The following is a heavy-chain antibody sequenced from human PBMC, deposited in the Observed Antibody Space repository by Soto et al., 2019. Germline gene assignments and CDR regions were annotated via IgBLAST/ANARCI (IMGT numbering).Heavy chain of an antibody. CDR2: IYYRGST. J-gene: IGHJ4*02. D-gene: IGHD3-22*01. V-gene: IGHV4-31*03. CDR3: ARDSRLFPTIIFDY. CDR1: GGSISSGGYY. Sequence: QVQLQESGPGLVKPSQTLSLTCTVSGGSISSGGYYWSWIRQHPGKGLEWIGYIYYRGSTYYNPSLKSRVTRSVDTSKNQFSLKLSSVTAADTAVYYCARDSRLFPTIIFDYWGQGTLVTVSS.